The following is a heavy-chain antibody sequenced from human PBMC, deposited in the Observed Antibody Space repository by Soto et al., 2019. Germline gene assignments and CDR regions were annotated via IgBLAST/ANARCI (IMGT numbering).Heavy chain of an antibody. CDR2: ISGGGAVK. J-gene: IGHJ6*02. CDR3: AKSLTASNFRLDV. Sequence: DEQLFESGGALVQPGGSLRLACTASGFTFNSFFMTWVRQAPGGGLEWISAISGGGAVKYYSDSVKGRFSISRDNSNNTLYLQMNSLRADDTAVYYRAKSLTASNFRLDVWGHGTTVSVSS. CDR1: GFTFNSFF. D-gene: IGHD2-21*02. V-gene: IGHV3-23*01.